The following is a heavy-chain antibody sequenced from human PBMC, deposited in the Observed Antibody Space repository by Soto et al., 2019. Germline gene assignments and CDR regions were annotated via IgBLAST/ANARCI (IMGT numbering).Heavy chain of an antibody. D-gene: IGHD3-3*01. Sequence: QVQLVQSGAEVKKPGASVKVSCKTSGYIFTNYRISWVRQAPGQGLEWMGRISAYNGNTNYPQKLQDRVTMTTGTSASTAYMELRSLRAADTAVFYCAVGSGGYYYFDYCGQGTLVTVSS. CDR1: GYIFTNYR. CDR2: ISAYNGNT. V-gene: IGHV1-18*01. J-gene: IGHJ4*02. CDR3: AVGSGGYYYFDY.